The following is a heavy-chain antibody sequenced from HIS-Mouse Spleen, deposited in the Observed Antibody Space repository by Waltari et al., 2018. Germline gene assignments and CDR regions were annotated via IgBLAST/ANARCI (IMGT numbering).Heavy chain of an antibody. J-gene: IGHJ4*02. V-gene: IGHV4-39*07. CDR1: GGSISSSSYY. Sequence: QLQLQESGPGLVKPSETLSLTCTVSGGSISSSSYYWGWIRQPPGKGLEWIGSIYYSGRPYYNPSLKSRVTISVDTSKNQFSLKLSSVTAADTAVYYCASGVVVAATAVHFDYWGQGTLVTVSS. D-gene: IGHD2-15*01. CDR3: ASGVVVAATAVHFDY. CDR2: IYYSGRP.